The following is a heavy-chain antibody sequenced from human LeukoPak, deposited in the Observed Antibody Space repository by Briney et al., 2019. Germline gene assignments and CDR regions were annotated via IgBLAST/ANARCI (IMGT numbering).Heavy chain of an antibody. Sequence: ASVKVSCKASGYTFTSYYMHWVRQAPGQGLEWMGIINPSGGSTSYAQKFQGRVTMTRDTSTSTVYMELSSLRSEDTAVYYCASLRTKTGTTKVPFDYRGQGTLVTVSS. CDR1: GYTFTSYY. V-gene: IGHV1-46*01. J-gene: IGHJ4*02. CDR2: INPSGGST. D-gene: IGHD1-7*01. CDR3: ASLRTKTGTTKVPFDY.